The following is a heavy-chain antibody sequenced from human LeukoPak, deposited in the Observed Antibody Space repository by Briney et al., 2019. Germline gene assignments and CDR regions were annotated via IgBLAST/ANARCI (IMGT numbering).Heavy chain of an antibody. CDR3: AREIIVAGKSIDY. CDR1: GFTFSSYW. CDR2: INDDGSST. D-gene: IGHD5-12*01. Sequence: GGSLRLSCAASGFTFSSYWMHWVRQAPGKGLVWVSRINDDGSSTYYADSVKGRFTISRDNAKSTLYLQMSSLRGEDTAVYYCAREIIVAGKSIDYWGQGTLVTVSS. V-gene: IGHV3-74*01. J-gene: IGHJ4*02.